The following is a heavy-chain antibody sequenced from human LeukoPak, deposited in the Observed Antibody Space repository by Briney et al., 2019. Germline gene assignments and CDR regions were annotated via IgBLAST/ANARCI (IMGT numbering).Heavy chain of an antibody. J-gene: IGHJ4*02. CDR1: GFTLSTYA. Sequence: PVRSLRLSCAASGFTLSTYAMHGVRQAPGRGLEWVAVILYDGSSQYYTDSVKGRFTISRDNSRNTLYLQMNSLKVEDTAVYYCARDFRDYRDYVAYFDSWGQGTLVTVSS. D-gene: IGHD4-17*01. CDR3: ARDFRDYRDYVAYFDS. CDR2: ILYDGSSQ. V-gene: IGHV3-30-3*01.